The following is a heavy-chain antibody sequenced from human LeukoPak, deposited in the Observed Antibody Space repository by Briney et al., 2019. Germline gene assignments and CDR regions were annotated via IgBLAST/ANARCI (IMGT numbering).Heavy chain of an antibody. Sequence: SVKVSCKASGGTFNTYGISWARQAPGQGLEWMGRIIPVFGIGTYAQKFQGRMTITADKSTNTAYMELRSLRSDDTAVYFCARVSGRRDESGGFYDYWGQGTLVTVSS. CDR2: IIPVFGIG. CDR3: ARVSGRRDESGGFYDY. V-gene: IGHV1-69*04. D-gene: IGHD3-22*01. CDR1: GGTFNTYG. J-gene: IGHJ4*02.